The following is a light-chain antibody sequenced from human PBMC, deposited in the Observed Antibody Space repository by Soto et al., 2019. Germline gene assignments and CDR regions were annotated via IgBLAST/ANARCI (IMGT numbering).Light chain of an antibody. CDR2: DTS. CDR3: HQRAKWPLT. V-gene: IGKV3-11*01. J-gene: IGKJ4*01. Sequence: IVLTQSPGTLSLSQGERSTLSCRASQSVNSFLAWYQQKPGQAPRLLIYDTSKRATGIPARFSGSGSGTDFTLTICSLEPEDFAIYYCHQRAKWPLTFGGGTKVDIK. CDR1: QSVNSF.